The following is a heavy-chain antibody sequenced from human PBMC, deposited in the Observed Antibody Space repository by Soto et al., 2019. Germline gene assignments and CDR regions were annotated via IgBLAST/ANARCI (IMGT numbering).Heavy chain of an antibody. D-gene: IGHD3-22*01. CDR3: ARIPDSSGYYYYFDY. Sequence: GGSLRLSCAASGFTFSDYYMSWIRQAPGKGLEWVSYISNSSSYTNYADSVKGRFTISRDNAKNSLYLQMNSLRAEDTAVYYCARIPDSSGYYYYFDYWGQGTLVTVSS. J-gene: IGHJ4*02. CDR1: GFTFSDYY. CDR2: ISNSSSYT. V-gene: IGHV3-11*06.